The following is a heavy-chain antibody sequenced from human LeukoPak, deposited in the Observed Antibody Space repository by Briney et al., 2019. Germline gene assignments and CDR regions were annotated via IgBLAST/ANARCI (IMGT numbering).Heavy chain of an antibody. J-gene: IGHJ5*02. V-gene: IGHV1-2*04. CDR2: INPNSGDT. CDR1: GYTFTGYY. Sequence: GASVKVSCKASGYTFTGYYMYWVRQAPGQGLEWMGWINPNSGDTNYAQKFQGWVTMTRDTSISTGYMELSRLMSDDTAVYYCARGSPTGWFDPWGQGTLVTVSS. CDR3: ARGSPTGWFDP.